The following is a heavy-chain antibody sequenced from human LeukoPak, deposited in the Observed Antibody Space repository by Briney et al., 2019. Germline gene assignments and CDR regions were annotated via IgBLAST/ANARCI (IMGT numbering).Heavy chain of an antibody. Sequence: ASVKVSCKASGYTFTSYYMHWVRQAPGQGLEWMGIINPSGGSTSYAQKFQGRVTMTRDMSTSTVYTELSSLRSEDTAVYYCARGMYDFWSGYYTYNWFDPWGQGTLVTVSS. CDR1: GYTFTSYY. D-gene: IGHD3-3*01. J-gene: IGHJ5*02. CDR2: INPSGGST. CDR3: ARGMYDFWSGYYTYNWFDP. V-gene: IGHV1-46*01.